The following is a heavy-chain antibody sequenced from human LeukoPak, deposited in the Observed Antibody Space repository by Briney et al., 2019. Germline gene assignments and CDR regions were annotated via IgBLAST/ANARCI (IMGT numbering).Heavy chain of an antibody. Sequence: KESGPALVKPTQTLTLTCTFSGFSLSTSGMRVSWIRQPPGKALEWLARIDWNDDKFYSTSLKTRLTISKDTSKNQVVLTMTNMDPVDTATYFCARETSDYSISWYGYYFDYWGQGTLVTVSS. J-gene: IGHJ4*02. V-gene: IGHV2-70*04. D-gene: IGHD6-13*01. CDR1: GFSLSTSGMR. CDR3: ARETSDYSISWYGYYFDY. CDR2: IDWNDDK.